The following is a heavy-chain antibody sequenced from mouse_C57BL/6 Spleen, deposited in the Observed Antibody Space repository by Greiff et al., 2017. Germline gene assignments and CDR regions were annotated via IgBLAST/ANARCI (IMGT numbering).Heavy chain of an antibody. D-gene: IGHD4-1*01. V-gene: IGHV5-4*03. Sequence: EVMLVESGGGLVKPGGSLKLSCAASGFTFSSYAMSWVRQTPEKRLEWVATISDGGSYTYYPDNVKGRFTISRDNAKNNLYLQMSHLKSEDTAMYYCARAWDGGYFDVWGTGTTVTVSS. CDR1: GFTFSSYA. CDR2: ISDGGSYT. CDR3: ARAWDGGYFDV. J-gene: IGHJ1*03.